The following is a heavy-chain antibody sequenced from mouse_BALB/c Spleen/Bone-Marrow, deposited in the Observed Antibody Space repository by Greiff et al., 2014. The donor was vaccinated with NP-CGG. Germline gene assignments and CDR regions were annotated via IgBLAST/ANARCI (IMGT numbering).Heavy chain of an antibody. CDR2: IDPANGNT. V-gene: IGHV14-3*02. J-gene: IGHJ4*01. Sequence: EVKLQESGAELVKPGASVKLSCTASGFNIKDTYIYWVKQGPEQGLEWVGRIDPANGNTKYDPKFQGKATIAADTSSNTAYLQLSSLTSEDTAVYYCSRGYYDYLFALDHWGHGTSVTVSS. D-gene: IGHD5-5*01. CDR1: GFNIKDTY. CDR3: SRGYYDYLFALDH.